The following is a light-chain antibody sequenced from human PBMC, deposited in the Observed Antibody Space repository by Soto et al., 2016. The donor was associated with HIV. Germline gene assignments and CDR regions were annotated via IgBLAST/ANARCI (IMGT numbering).Light chain of an antibody. CDR1: QGISSY. V-gene: IGKV1-9*01. J-gene: IGKJ4*01. CDR2: TAS. CDR3: QQYYTYPLT. Sequence: DIQMTQSPSSLSASVGDRVNITCRASQGISSYLAWYQQKPGRAPKVLIYTASAWQSGVPSRFSGSGSGTDFNLTISSLQSEDFATYYCQQYYTYPLTFGGGTKVEIK.